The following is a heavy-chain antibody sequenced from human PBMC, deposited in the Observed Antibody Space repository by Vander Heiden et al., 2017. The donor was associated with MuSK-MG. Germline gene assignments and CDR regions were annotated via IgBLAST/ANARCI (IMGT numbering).Heavy chain of an antibody. V-gene: IGHV3-33*01. D-gene: IGHD6-13*01. CDR2: IWYDGSNK. J-gene: IGHJ4*02. CDR3: ARDPGIAAATEYYFDY. Sequence: QVQLVESGGGVVQPGRSLRLSCAASGFTFSSYGMHWVRQAPGKGLEWVAVIWYDGSNKYYADSVKGRFTISRDNSKNTLDLKMNSLRAEETAVYYCARDPGIAAATEYYFDYWGQGTLVTVSS. CDR1: GFTFSSYG.